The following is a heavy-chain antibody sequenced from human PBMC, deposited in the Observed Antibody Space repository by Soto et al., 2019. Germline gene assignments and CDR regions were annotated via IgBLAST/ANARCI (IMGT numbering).Heavy chain of an antibody. V-gene: IGHV1-69*12. CDR3: AFMYSGGWGGDLGY. Sequence: QVQLVQSGAEVKKPGSSVKVSCKASEDTFSSYAITWVRQAPGQGLEWMGGVIPMFGTPSYAQKFQDRVTITADDSSKTAYMDLSSLRPDDTAVYYYAFMYSGGWGGDLGYWGQGTLVTVSS. J-gene: IGHJ4*02. CDR1: EDTFSSYA. D-gene: IGHD6-19*01. CDR2: VIPMFGTP.